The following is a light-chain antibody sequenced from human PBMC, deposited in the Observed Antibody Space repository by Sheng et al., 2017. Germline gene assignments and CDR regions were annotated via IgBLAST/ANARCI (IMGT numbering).Light chain of an antibody. CDR3: QQSYSFPRT. Sequence: IQMTQSPSSLSASVGDTVTITCRAGQSISTSLNCISRNXVKTLNYLIYDSSNLQSGVPIKVSGSGSGTDFTLTITSLQPEDFSTYYCQQSYSFPRTFGPGTDSEYQT. J-gene: IGKJ3*01. CDR1: QSISTS. CDR2: DSS. V-gene: IGKV1-39*01.